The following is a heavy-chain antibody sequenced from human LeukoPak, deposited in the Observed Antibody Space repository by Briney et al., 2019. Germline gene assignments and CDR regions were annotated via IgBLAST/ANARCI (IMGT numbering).Heavy chain of an antibody. V-gene: IGHV4-34*01. D-gene: IGHD6-25*01. CDR2: ISHSGST. CDR3: AGVEIDASGYVIDY. J-gene: IGHJ4*02. CDR1: GGSLSDYH. Sequence: SETLSLTCAVYGGSLSDYHWRWIRQPPGKGLEWIGEISHSGSTNYNPSLKSRVTVSVDRSKNQFSLKLSSVTAADTAVYYCAGVEIDASGYVIDYWGQGTLVTVSS.